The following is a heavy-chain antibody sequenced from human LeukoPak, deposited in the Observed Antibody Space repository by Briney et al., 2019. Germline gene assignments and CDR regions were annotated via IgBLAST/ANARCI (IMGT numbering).Heavy chain of an antibody. D-gene: IGHD3-9*01. J-gene: IGHJ5*02. CDR3: ARDSAGSLRYFDWFPTRGGWFDP. Sequence: SETLSLTCTVSGGSISSYYWSWIRQPPGKGLEWIGRIYTSRSTIYNLSLKRRVTISVDTSKNQFSLKLSSVTAADTAVYYCARDSAGSLRYFDWFPTRGGWFDPWGQGTLATVSS. CDR2: IYTSRST. V-gene: IGHV4-4*08. CDR1: GGSISSYY.